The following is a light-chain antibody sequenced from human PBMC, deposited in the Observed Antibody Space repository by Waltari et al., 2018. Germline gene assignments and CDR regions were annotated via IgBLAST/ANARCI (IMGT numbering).Light chain of an antibody. Sequence: QSALTQSPSAPGAPGQSVNISTTGISSTLGEYNYVSLNHPPPGKAPKVMIYEASNRPSGVPVXFSGSKSGNTASLTVSGLQAEDEADYYCSSYAGSNNFVVFGGGTKLTVL. CDR3: SSYAGSNNFVV. V-gene: IGLV2-8*01. CDR2: EAS. CDR1: SSTLGEYNY. J-gene: IGLJ2*01.